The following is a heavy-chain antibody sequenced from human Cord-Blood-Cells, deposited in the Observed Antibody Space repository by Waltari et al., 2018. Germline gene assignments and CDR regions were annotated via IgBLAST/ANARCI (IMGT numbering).Heavy chain of an antibody. CDR2: IKQDGIEK. CDR1: GFTVSSSW. V-gene: IGHV3-7*01. Sequence: EVQLVESGGGLVQPGGSLSLYCAAAGFTVSSSWMSWGRQAPGKGLEWVAKIKQDGIEKYYVDSVKGRFTIARDNAKNSLYLQMNSLRAEDPAVYYCARHGVRVIWGQVTMVTVSS. CDR3: ARHGVRVI. D-gene: IGHD3-10*01. J-gene: IGHJ3*02.